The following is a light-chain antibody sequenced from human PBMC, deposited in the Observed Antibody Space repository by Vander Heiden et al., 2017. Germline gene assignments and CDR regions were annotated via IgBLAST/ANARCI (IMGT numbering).Light chain of an antibody. V-gene: IGKV1-33*01. J-gene: IGKJ2*01. Sequence: IHMTQSPSSLSASVGDSVTITCQASQDISNYLNWYQQKPGKAPKLLIYDASNLETGVPSRFSGGGSGTDFTFTISSLQPEDIATYYCQQYDNLPYTFGQGTKVEIK. CDR1: QDISNY. CDR2: DAS. CDR3: QQYDNLPYT.